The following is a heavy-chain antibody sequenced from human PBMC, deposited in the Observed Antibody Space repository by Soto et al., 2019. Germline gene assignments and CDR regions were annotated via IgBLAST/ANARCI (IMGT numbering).Heavy chain of an antibody. J-gene: IGHJ4*02. Sequence: EVQLLESGGGLVQPGRSLRLSCAASGFTFNSYAVSWVRQAPGKGLEWVSAISDSGGTTYYADSVKGRFTISRDKSKNTLYLQMNSLGAEDTAVYYCAREYSSAWKTVDYWGQGTLVTVSS. CDR1: GFTFNSYA. V-gene: IGHV3-23*01. D-gene: IGHD6-19*01. CDR3: AREYSSAWKTVDY. CDR2: ISDSGGTT.